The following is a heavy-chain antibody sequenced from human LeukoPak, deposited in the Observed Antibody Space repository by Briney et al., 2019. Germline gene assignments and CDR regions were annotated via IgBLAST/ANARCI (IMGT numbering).Heavy chain of an antibody. D-gene: IGHD3-16*01. CDR1: GLTFSRHA. V-gene: IGHV3-23*01. Sequence: GGSLRLSCAASGLTFSRHAMSWVRQAPGKGLEWVSAISGSGADTYYADSVKGRFTISRDNSKNTLYLQMNSLGAEDTAVYYCAKDYGDYVWGIMDVWGQGTTVTVSS. J-gene: IGHJ6*02. CDR2: ISGSGADT. CDR3: AKDYGDYVWGIMDV.